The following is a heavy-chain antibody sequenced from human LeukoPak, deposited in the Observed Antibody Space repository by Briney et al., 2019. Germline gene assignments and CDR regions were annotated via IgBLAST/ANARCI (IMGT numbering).Heavy chain of an antibody. V-gene: IGHV4-39*01. CDR1: GGSIISTSYY. CDR2: IYYSGST. Sequence: KPSETLSLTCTVSGGSIISTSYYWGWIRQPPGKALEWIGNIYYSGSTYYNPSLKSRVTISVHTSKNQLSLRLSSVTAADTAVYYCARHRRHYDISTGYYAGLFDIWGQGTMVTVSS. CDR3: ARHRRHYDISTGYYAGLFDI. D-gene: IGHD3-9*01. J-gene: IGHJ3*02.